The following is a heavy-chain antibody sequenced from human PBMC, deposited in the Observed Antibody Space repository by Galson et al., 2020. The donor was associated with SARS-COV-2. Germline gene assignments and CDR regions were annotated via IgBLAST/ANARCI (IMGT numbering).Heavy chain of an antibody. J-gene: IGHJ6*02. Sequence: GGSLRLSCAASGFTFSSYGMHWVRQAPGKGLEWVAVISYDGSNKYYADSVKGRFTISRDNSKNTLYLQMNSLRAEDTAVYYCAKDQFDVVVIGARDYYYYYGMDVWGQGTTVTVSS. V-gene: IGHV3-30*18. CDR1: GFTFSSYG. CDR2: ISYDGSNK. CDR3: AKDQFDVVVIGARDYYYYYGMDV. D-gene: IGHD2-21*01.